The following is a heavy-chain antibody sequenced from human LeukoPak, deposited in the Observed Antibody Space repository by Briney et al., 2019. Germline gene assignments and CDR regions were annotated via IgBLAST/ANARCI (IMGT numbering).Heavy chain of an antibody. J-gene: IGHJ3*02. V-gene: IGHV4-59*01. Sequence: KPSETLSPTCTVSGGSISTYYWSWIRQPTGKGLEWIGYIYYSGNTNYNPSLKSRVTLSVDTSKNQFSLKLSSVTAADTAVYYCGRVGQGSFDIWGQGTMVTVSS. CDR3: GRVGQGSFDI. CDR2: IYYSGNT. CDR1: GGSISTYY.